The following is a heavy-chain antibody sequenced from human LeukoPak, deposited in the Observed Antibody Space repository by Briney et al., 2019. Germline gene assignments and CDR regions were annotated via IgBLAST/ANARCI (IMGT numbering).Heavy chain of an antibody. CDR2: MYYSGSS. CDR3: ARDGVVGATMEYNWFDP. V-gene: IGHV4-59*01. J-gene: IGHJ5*02. CDR1: GGSISSYY. Sequence: SETLSLTCTVSGGSISSYYWSWIRQPPGKGLEWVGYMYYSGSSNYNTYLKSGVTISVEKSKNKFSLRLSSVTAADTALYYCARDGVVGATMEYNWFDPWGQGTLVTVSS. D-gene: IGHD1-26*01.